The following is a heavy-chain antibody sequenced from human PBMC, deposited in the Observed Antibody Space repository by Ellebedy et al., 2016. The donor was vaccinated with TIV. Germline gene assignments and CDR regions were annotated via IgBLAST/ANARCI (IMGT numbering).Heavy chain of an antibody. CDR1: GDSFTSYW. CDR3: ARHDCLSGVDCYSHY. CDR2: IYPGDSDT. D-gene: IGHD2-21*02. J-gene: IGHJ4*02. Sequence: GESLKISCKGSGDSFTSYWIGWVRQMPGKGLEWMGIIYPGDSDTRYSPSFQGQVTISADKSISTAYLQWSSLKASDTAMYYCARHDCLSGVDCYSHYWGQGTLVTVSS. V-gene: IGHV5-51*01.